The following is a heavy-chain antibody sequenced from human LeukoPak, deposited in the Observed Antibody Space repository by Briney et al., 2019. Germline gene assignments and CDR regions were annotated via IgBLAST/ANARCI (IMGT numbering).Heavy chain of an antibody. D-gene: IGHD3-16*01. CDR2: ISVYTGKT. CDR1: GYTFTNYG. V-gene: IGHV1-18*01. Sequence: GASVKVSCKASGYTFTNYGISWVRQAPGQGLEWMGWISVYTGKTYHAQKFQARVTMTTDTSTTTAYMELRSLRSDDTAVYYCVKDPQGDASQAFDYWGQGTLVTVSS. CDR3: VKDPQGDASQAFDY. J-gene: IGHJ4*02.